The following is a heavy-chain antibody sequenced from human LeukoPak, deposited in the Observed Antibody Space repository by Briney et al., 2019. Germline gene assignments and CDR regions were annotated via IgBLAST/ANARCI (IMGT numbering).Heavy chain of an antibody. CDR1: GFTFSSYW. CDR3: ARGPLDYYGSGSYEGALDY. CDR2: IKQDGSEK. D-gene: IGHD3-10*01. V-gene: IGHV3-7*01. Sequence: GGSLRLSCAASGFTFSSYWMSWVRQAPGKGLEWVANIKQDGSEKYYVDSVKGRFTISRDNAKNSLYLQMNSLRAEDTAVYYCARGPLDYYGSGSYEGALDYWGQGTLVTVSS. J-gene: IGHJ4*02.